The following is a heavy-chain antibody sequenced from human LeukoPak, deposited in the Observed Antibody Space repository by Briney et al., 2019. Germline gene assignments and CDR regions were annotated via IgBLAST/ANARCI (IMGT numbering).Heavy chain of an antibody. CDR3: ARDGAPGYCSSTSCSDGAFDI. CDR1: GGTFSSYA. J-gene: IGHJ3*02. V-gene: IGHV1-69*05. Sequence: ASVKVSCKASGGTFSSYAISWVRQAPGQGLEWMGGIIPIFGTANYAQKLQGRVTMTTDTSTSTAYMELRSLRSDDTAVYYCARDGAPGYCSSTSCSDGAFDIWGQGTMVTVSS. D-gene: IGHD2-2*03. CDR2: IIPIFGTA.